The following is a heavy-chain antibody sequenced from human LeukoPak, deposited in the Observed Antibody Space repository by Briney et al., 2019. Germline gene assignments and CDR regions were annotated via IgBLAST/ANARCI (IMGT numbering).Heavy chain of an antibody. CDR2: ISSSGSTI. CDR1: GFTFSDYY. Sequence: PGGSLRLSCAASGFTFSDYYMSWIRQAPGKGLESVSYISSSGSTIYYADSVKGRFTISRDNAKNSLYLQMNSLRAEDTAVYYCARAGVDYYDSSGQLDYWGQGTLVTVSS. V-gene: IGHV3-11*01. CDR3: ARAGVDYYDSSGQLDY. J-gene: IGHJ4*02. D-gene: IGHD3-22*01.